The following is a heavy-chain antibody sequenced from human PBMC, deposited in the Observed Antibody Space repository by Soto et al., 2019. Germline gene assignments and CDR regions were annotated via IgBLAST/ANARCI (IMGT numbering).Heavy chain of an antibody. D-gene: IGHD3-3*01. CDR3: ARVLYDFWSGYGMDV. J-gene: IGHJ6*02. CDR2: INPIGGST. CDR1: GYIFTTYY. V-gene: IGHV1-46*01. Sequence: QEQLVQSGAEVKKPGASVKVSCKASGYIFTTYYMHWVRQAPGQGLEWMGIINPIGGSTSYAQQFQGRVTMTRDTSTSTVLMELSSLRSDDTAVYYCARVLYDFWSGYGMDVWGQGTTVTVAS.